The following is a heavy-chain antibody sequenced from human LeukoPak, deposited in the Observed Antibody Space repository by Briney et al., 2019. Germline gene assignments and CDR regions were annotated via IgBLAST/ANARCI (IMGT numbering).Heavy chain of an antibody. CDR2: IYTSGST. CDR1: GDSISNYY. V-gene: IGHV4-4*07. CDR3: ARVNDVVVPAANWFDP. Sequence: SETLSLTCTVSGDSISNYYWSWIRQPAGKGLEWIGRIYTSGSTNYNPSLKSRVTMSVDTSKNQFSLKLSSVTAADTAVYYCARVNDVVVPAANWFDPWGQGTLVTVSS. J-gene: IGHJ5*02. D-gene: IGHD2-2*01.